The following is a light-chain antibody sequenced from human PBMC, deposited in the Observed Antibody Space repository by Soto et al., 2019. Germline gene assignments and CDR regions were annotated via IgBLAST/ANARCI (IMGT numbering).Light chain of an antibody. J-gene: IGKJ1*01. CDR1: QSVRSS. V-gene: IGKV3-15*01. CDR2: GAS. Sequence: EIVMTQSPATLSVSPGERSTLSCMASQSVRSSLAWHQKIPGQAPRLRIYGASTRATGIPARFSGSGSGTDFTLTISSLQSEDFATYYCQQYNNWPPVTFGQGTKGDIK. CDR3: QQYNNWPPVT.